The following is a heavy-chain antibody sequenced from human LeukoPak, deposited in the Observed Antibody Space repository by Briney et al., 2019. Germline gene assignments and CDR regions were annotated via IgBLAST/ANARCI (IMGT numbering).Heavy chain of an antibody. CDR3: ASLYSSSWYLASEYFQH. Sequence: GRSLRLSCAASGFTFSSYGMHWVRQAPGKGLEWVAVISYDGNNKYYADSVKGRFTISRDNSKNTLYLQMNSLRAEDTAVYYCASLYSSSWYLASEYFQHWGQGTLVTVSS. D-gene: IGHD6-13*01. CDR1: GFTFSSYG. V-gene: IGHV3-30*03. CDR2: ISYDGNNK. J-gene: IGHJ1*01.